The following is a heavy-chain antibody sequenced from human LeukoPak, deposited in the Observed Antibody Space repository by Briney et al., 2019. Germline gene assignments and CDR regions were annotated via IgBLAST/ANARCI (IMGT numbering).Heavy chain of an antibody. J-gene: IGHJ4*02. CDR2: ISGSGGTT. D-gene: IGHD1-1*01. CDR3: ARDLLAATTTTGRSLDY. CDR1: GFTFNRYG. Sequence: GGSLRLSCAASGFTFNRYGMSWVRQAPGKGLEWVSAISGSGGTTYYADSVKGRFTISRDNAKNSLYLQMNSLRAEDTAVYYCARDLLAATTTTGRSLDYWGQGTLVTVSS. V-gene: IGHV3-23*01.